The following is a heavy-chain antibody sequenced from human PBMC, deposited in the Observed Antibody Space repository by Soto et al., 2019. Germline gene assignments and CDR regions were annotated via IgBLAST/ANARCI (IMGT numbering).Heavy chain of an antibody. V-gene: IGHV3-30-3*01. Sequence: QVQLVESGGGVVQPGRSLRLSCAASGFTFSSYAMHWVRQAPGKGLEWVAVISYDGSNKYYADSVKGRFTISRDNSKNTLYLQMNSLRAEDTAVYYCAREWVLLWCGDIWGQGTTVTVSS. CDR2: ISYDGSNK. CDR3: AREWVLLWCGDI. J-gene: IGHJ6*02. CDR1: GFTFSSYA. D-gene: IGHD3-10*01.